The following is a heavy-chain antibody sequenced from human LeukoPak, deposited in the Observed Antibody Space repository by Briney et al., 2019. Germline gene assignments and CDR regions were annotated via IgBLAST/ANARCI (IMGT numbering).Heavy chain of an antibody. Sequence: SETLSLTCAVSGGSISSGAYSWSWIRQPPGKGLEWIGYIHNSGNAYSNPSLSSRATISVDTSKNKFSLKLSSVTAADTAVYYCARATYDSSGYRRYFDNWGQGTLVTVSS. CDR2: IHNSGNA. CDR3: ARATYDSSGYRRYFDN. CDR1: GGSISSGAYS. V-gene: IGHV4-30-4*07. J-gene: IGHJ4*02. D-gene: IGHD3-22*01.